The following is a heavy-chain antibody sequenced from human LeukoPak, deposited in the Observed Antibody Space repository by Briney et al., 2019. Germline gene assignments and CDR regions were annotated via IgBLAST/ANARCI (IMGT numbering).Heavy chain of an antibody. CDR3: ARVELYASGWFGSLDY. CDR1: GFTFSSYG. V-gene: IGHV3-30*03. D-gene: IGHD6-19*01. CDR2: ISYDGSDK. J-gene: IGHJ4*02. Sequence: PGRSLRLSCAASGFTFSSYGMHWVRQAPGKGLEWVAVISYDGSDKYYADSVKGRFTISRDNSKNTMYLQMNSLRTEDTAVYYCARVELYASGWFGSLDYWGQGTVVTVSS.